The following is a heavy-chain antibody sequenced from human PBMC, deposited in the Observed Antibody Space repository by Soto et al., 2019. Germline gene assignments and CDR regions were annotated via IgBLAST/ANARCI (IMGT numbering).Heavy chain of an antibody. D-gene: IGHD2-2*01. J-gene: IGHJ6*02. CDR2: IIPIFGTA. V-gene: IGHV1-69*06. CDR3: ARVFRFCSSTSCYPGMDV. CDR1: GGTFSSYG. Sequence: WASVKVSCKASGGTFSSYGISWVRQAPGQGLEWMGGIIPIFGTANYAQKFQGRVTITADNSTSTAYMELSSLRSEDTAVYYCARVFRFCSSTSCYPGMDVWGQGTTVTVSS.